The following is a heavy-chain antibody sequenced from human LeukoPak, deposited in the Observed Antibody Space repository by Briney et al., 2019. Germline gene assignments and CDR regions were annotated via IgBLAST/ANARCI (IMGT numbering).Heavy chain of an antibody. D-gene: IGHD4-23*01. Sequence: SETPSVTCTVSGSISSYYWSWIRQPPGKGLEWIGHSYYTGSPNYNPSLKSRVTISVDTPKNQFSLKLSSVTAADTAVYYCAGVRSTVGWRSFDYWGQGTLVTASS. V-gene: IGHV4-59*08. J-gene: IGHJ4*02. CDR1: GSISSYY. CDR3: AGVRSTVGWRSFDY. CDR2: SYYTGSP.